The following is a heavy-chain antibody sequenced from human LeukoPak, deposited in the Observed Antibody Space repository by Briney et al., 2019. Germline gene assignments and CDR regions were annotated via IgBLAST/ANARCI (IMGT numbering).Heavy chain of an antibody. CDR2: ISYDGSNK. J-gene: IGHJ3*02. CDR1: GFTFSSYW. Sequence: GGSLRLSCAASGFTFSSYWMNWVRQAPGKGLEWVAVISYDGSNKYYADSAKGRFTISRDNSKNTLYLQMNSLRAEDTAVYYCASGPGGYYDSSGYYFRRAFDIWGQGTMVTVSS. CDR3: ASGPGGYYDSSGYYFRRAFDI. V-gene: IGHV3-30*03. D-gene: IGHD3-22*01.